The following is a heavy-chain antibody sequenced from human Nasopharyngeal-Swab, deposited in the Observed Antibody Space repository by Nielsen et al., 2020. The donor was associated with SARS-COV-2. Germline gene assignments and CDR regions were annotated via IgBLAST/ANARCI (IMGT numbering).Heavy chain of an antibody. V-gene: IGHV3-23*01. D-gene: IGHD6-13*01. Sequence: VRQAPGKGLEWVSAISGSGGSTNYADSVKGRFTISRDNSKNTLYLQMNSLRAEDTAVYYCAKQWGGVGLQPLSEWGQGTLVTVSS. CDR2: ISGSGGST. CDR3: AKQWGGVGLQPLSE. J-gene: IGHJ4*02.